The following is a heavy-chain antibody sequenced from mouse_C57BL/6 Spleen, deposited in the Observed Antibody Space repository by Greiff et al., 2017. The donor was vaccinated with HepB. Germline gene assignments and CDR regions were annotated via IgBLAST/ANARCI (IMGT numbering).Heavy chain of an antibody. CDR3: ARSNDGYYLYYAMDY. J-gene: IGHJ4*01. Sequence: QVQLKESGPELVKPGASVKISCKASGYAFSSSWMNWVKQRPGKGLEWIGRIYPGDGDTNYNGKFKGKATLTADKSSSTAYMQLSSLTSEDSAVYFCARSNDGYYLYYAMDYWGQGTSVTVSS. CDR1: GYAFSSSW. V-gene: IGHV1-82*01. CDR2: IYPGDGDT. D-gene: IGHD2-3*01.